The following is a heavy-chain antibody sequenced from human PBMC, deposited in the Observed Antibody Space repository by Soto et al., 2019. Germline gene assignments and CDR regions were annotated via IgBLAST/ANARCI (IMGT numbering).Heavy chain of an antibody. CDR1: GLMFRNYV. CDR2: MSASGGTT. V-gene: IGHV3-23*01. D-gene: IGHD2-21*01. Sequence: EVQLLESGGGLVRPGGSLRLSCAGSGLMFRNYVMSWVRQVAGKGLEWVSSMSASGGTTYYADSAKDRFTMSRDNSKNTLYLQMNTLRDEDTAVYYCAKDRTLFRNVFDIWGQGTQVIVSS. CDR3: AKDRTLFRNVFDI. J-gene: IGHJ3*02.